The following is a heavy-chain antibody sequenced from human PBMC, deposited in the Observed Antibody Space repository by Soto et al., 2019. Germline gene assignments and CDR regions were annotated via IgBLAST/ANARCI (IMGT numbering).Heavy chain of an antibody. Sequence: SETLSLTCTVSGGSISGYYWSWIRQPPGKGLEWIGYMYKTGSTVYNPSFKSRVTISVDTSKNLFSLKLSSVTAADTAVYYCARRYGSCFDYWGQGTLVTGSS. D-gene: IGHD5-18*01. V-gene: IGHV4-59*08. CDR1: GGSISGYY. J-gene: IGHJ4*02. CDR2: MYKTGST. CDR3: ARRYGSCFDY.